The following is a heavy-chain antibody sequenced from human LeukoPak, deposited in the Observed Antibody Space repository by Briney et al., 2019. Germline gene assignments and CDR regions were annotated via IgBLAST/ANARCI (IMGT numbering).Heavy chain of an antibody. CDR3: ARDPRNNRNNYGSWYYFDY. D-gene: IGHD1/OR15-1a*01. CDR1: GYTFTSYY. CDR2: TNPNSGGT. V-gene: IGHV1-2*02. J-gene: IGHJ4*02. Sequence: ASVKVSCKASGYTFTSYYMHWVRQPPGQGLEWMGWTNPNSGGTNYAQKFQGRVTTTRDTSSSTAYMELSRLRSNDTAVYYCARDPRNNRNNYGSWYYFDYWGQGTLVTVSS.